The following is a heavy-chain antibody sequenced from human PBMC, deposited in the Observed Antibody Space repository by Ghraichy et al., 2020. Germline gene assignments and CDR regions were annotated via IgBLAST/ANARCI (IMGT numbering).Heavy chain of an antibody. J-gene: IGHJ4*02. D-gene: IGHD4-17*01. CDR3: ARARPPLILPDYGDYDTLAADY. V-gene: IGHV3-21*01. CDR2: ISSSSSYI. CDR1: GFTFSSYS. Sequence: GESLNISCAASGFTFSSYSMNWVRQAPGKGLEWVSSISSSSSYIYYADSVKGRFTISRDNAKNSLYLQMNSLRAEDTAVYYCARARPPLILPDYGDYDTLAADYWGQGTLVTVSS.